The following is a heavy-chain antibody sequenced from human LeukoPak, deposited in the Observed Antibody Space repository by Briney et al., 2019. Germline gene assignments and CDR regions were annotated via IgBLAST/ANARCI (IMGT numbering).Heavy chain of an antibody. V-gene: IGHV1-2*02. D-gene: IGHD3-16*02. Sequence: ASVKVSCKASGYTFTGYYMHWVRQAPGQGLEWMGWINPNSGGTNYAQKFQVRGTMTRDTSISTAYMELSRLRSDDTAVYYCARDQNHVWGSYRYFRAAQGDYMDVWGKGTTVTVSS. CDR2: INPNSGGT. J-gene: IGHJ6*03. CDR3: ARDQNHVWGSYRYFRAAQGDYMDV. CDR1: GYTFTGYY.